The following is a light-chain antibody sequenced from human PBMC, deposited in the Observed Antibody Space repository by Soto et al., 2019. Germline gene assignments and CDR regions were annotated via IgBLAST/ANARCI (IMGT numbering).Light chain of an antibody. V-gene: IGKV3-20*01. CDR1: QSVSSSY. J-gene: IGKJ1*01. CDR3: HQYGTSPKT. CDR2: GVS. Sequence: EIVLTQSPGTLSLSPGERATLSCRASQSVSSSYLAWYQHKPGQAPRLLIYGVSSRATGIPDRFSGSGSGTHFTLTIRRLEPEDVAVYYCHQYGTSPKTFGQGTKVEIK.